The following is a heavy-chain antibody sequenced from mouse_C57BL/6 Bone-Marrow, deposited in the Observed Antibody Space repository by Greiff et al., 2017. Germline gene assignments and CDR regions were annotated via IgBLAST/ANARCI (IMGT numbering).Heavy chain of an antibody. CDR3: TRDPDLRV. CDR2: ISSGGDYI. CDR1: GFTFSSYA. D-gene: IGHD1-1*01. V-gene: IGHV5-9-1*02. J-gene: IGHJ2*01. Sequence: EVMLVESGEGLVKPGGSLKLSCAASGFTFSSYAMSWVRQTPEKRLEWVAYISSGGDYINYADTVKGRYTISRDNARNTLYLEMSSLKSEDTAMDYCTRDPDLRVWGQGTTLTVSS.